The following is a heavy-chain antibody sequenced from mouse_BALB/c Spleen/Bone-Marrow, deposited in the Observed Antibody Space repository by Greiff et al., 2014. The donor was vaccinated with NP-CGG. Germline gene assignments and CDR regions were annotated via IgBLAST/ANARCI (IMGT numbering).Heavy chain of an antibody. D-gene: IGHD2-1*01. V-gene: IGHV10-1*02. CDR1: GFTFNTYA. J-gene: IGHJ3*01. CDR2: IRSKSNNYAT. CDR3: VRPSYGNYGGFAY. Sequence: EVQLVESGGGLVQPKGSLKLSCAASGFTFNTYAMNWVRQAPGKGLEWVARIRSKSNNYATYYADSVKDRFTISRDDSQNMLYLQMNNLKTEDTAMYYCVRPSYGNYGGFAYWGQGTLVTVSA.